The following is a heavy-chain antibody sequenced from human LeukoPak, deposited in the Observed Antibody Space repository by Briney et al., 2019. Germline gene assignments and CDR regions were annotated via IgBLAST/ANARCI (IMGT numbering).Heavy chain of an antibody. D-gene: IGHD5-18*01. CDR3: ARGGRRRGYSYGYLIGGPTADAFDI. J-gene: IGHJ3*02. Sequence: PSETLSLTCTVSGDSISTSNSYWGWIRQPPGKGLEWIGSIYYSGNTYYNASLKSRVTISVDTSKNQFSLKLSSVTAADTAVYYCARGGRRRGYSYGYLIGGPTADAFDIWGQGTMVTVSS. V-gene: IGHV4-39*01. CDR1: GDSISTSNSY. CDR2: IYYSGNT.